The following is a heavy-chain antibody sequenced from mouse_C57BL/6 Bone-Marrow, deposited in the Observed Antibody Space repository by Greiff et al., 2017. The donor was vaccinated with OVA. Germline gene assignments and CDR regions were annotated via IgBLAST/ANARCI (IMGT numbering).Heavy chain of an antibody. J-gene: IGHJ3*01. CDR1: GYTFTGYW. CDR2: ILPGSGST. V-gene: IGHV1-9*01. Sequence: QVQLQQSGAELMKPGASVKLSCKATGYTFTGYWIEWVKQRPGHGLEWIGEILPGSGSTNYNEKFKGKATFTADTSSNTAYMQLSSLTTEDSAIYYCARRGWDGYDSLAYWGQGTLVTVSA. D-gene: IGHD2-2*01. CDR3: ARRGWDGYDSLAY.